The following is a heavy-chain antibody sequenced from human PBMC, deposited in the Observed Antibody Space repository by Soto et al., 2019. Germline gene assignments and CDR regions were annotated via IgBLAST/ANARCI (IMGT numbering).Heavy chain of an antibody. CDR2: ISSSGDHT. D-gene: IGHD4-4*01. Sequence: EVQLLESGGGLVQPGGSLRLSWAASGFTFSDYAMSWVRQAPGKGLDWVSAISSSGDHTFYADSVKGRFTISRDNSKNTLYLQVNSLRAEDTAVYYCAKLLRPGLQFFDFWGQGTLVTVSS. CDR1: GFTFSDYA. V-gene: IGHV3-23*01. J-gene: IGHJ4*02. CDR3: AKLLRPGLQFFDF.